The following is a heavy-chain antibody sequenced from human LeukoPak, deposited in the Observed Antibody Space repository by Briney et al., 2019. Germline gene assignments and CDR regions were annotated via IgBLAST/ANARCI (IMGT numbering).Heavy chain of an antibody. D-gene: IGHD4-17*01. CDR3: ARDIHGDSSFDY. V-gene: IGHV1-2*02. Sequence: GASVKVSCKAFGYTFTSYGISWVRQAPGQGLEWMGWINPNSGGTNYAQKFQGRVTMTRDTSISTAYMELSRLRSDDTAVYYCARDIHGDSSFDYWGQGTLVTVSS. J-gene: IGHJ4*02. CDR2: INPNSGGT. CDR1: GYTFTSYG.